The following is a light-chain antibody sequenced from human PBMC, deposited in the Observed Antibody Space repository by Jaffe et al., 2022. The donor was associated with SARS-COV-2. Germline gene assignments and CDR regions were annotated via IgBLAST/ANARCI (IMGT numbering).Light chain of an antibody. CDR2: AAS. J-gene: IGKJ3*01. Sequence: DIQMTQSPTSLSASIGDTVTITCRASQRIVSYLNWYQQKPGKAPNLLISAASNLHSGVPTRFSGSGSGTDFTLTITSLQPDDFATYFCQQTYNAPFTFGPGTTVEIK. V-gene: IGKV1-39*01. CDR3: QQTYNAPFT. CDR1: QRIVSY.